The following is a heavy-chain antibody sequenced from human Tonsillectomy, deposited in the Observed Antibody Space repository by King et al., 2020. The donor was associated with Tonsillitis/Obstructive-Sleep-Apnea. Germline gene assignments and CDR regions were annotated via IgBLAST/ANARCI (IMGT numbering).Heavy chain of an antibody. V-gene: IGHV4-59*01. CDR1: GGSISSGY. D-gene: IGHD1-7*01. CDR2: IYYSGST. J-gene: IGHJ6*03. CDR3: ARGTGSTVLGYHYYYYMDV. Sequence: VQLQESGPGLVKPSETLSLTCTVSGGSISSGYWSWIRQPPGKGLEWIGYIYYSGSTNYNPSLKSRITISVDTSKNQFSLKLSSVTAADTAVYYCARGTGSTVLGYHYYYYMDVWGKGTTVTVSS.